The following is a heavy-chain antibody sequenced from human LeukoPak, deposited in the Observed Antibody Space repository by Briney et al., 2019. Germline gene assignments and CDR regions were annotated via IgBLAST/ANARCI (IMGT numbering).Heavy chain of an antibody. CDR3: ARGRKYSRAYYYYYMDV. Sequence: SETLSLTCAVYGGSFSGYYWSWMRQPPGKGLEWIGEINHSGSTNYNPSLNSRVTISVDTSKNQFSLKLSSVTAADTAVYYCARGRKYSRAYYYYYMDVWGKGTTVTVSS. CDR1: GGSFSGYY. V-gene: IGHV4-34*01. J-gene: IGHJ6*03. D-gene: IGHD5-18*01. CDR2: INHSGST.